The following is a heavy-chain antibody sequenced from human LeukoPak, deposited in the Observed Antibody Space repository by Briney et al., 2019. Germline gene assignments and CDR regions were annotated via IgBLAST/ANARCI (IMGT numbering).Heavy chain of an antibody. D-gene: IGHD5-18*01. CDR2: IYSGGST. CDR1: GFTVSSSY. V-gene: IGHV3-66*01. J-gene: IGHJ6*03. CDR3: ARDRGYSYGPYYYYYMDV. Sequence: PGGSLRLSCAASGFTVSSSYMSWVRQAPGKGLEWVSVIYSGGSTYYADSVKGRFTISRDNSKNTLYLQMNSLRAEDTAVYYCARDRGYSYGPYYYYYMDVWGKGTTVTISS.